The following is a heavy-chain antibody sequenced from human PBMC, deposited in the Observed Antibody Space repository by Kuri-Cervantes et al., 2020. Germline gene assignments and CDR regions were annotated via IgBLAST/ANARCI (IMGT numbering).Heavy chain of an antibody. CDR1: GDSISSGDHY. CDR2: IYFSGST. Sequence: LRLSCTVSGDSISSGDHYWSWIRQPPGKGLEWIGYIYFSGSTFYNPSLKSRVTILVHTSKNQLSLKLSSVTAADTAMYYCARDHGDYFDYWGQGTVVTVSS. CDR3: ARDHGDYFDY. J-gene: IGHJ4*02. D-gene: IGHD4-17*01. V-gene: IGHV4-30-4*01.